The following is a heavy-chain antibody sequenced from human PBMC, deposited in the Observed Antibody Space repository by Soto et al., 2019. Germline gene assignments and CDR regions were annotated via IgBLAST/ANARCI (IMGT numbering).Heavy chain of an antibody. Sequence: QVQLVESGGGVVQPGRSLRLSCAASGFTFSSYGMHWVRQAPGKGLEWVAVIWYDGSNKYYADSVKGRFTTSRDNSKNPVYLQMKSLGSEDTDLYYCARVINGDIVVVQAATLPYYYYGMDVWGQGTTVTVS. CDR3: ARVINGDIVVVQAATLPYYYYGMDV. CDR1: GFTFSSYG. CDR2: IWYDGSNK. J-gene: IGHJ6*02. V-gene: IGHV3-33*01. D-gene: IGHD2-2*01.